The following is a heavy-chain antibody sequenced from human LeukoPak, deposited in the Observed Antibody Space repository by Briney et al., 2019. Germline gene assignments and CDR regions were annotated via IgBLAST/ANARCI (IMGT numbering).Heavy chain of an antibody. Sequence: ASVTVSCKASGYTFSSHDLNWVRQAPGHGLEWMGWLSTDNDDTGYAQKFQGRVTMTRDTSISTVYMELRSLTSDDTAVYYCARGGLAAETSGFDYWGQGTLVTVSA. J-gene: IGHJ4*02. D-gene: IGHD6-13*01. V-gene: IGHV1-8*01. CDR2: LSTDNDDT. CDR1: GYTFSSHD. CDR3: ARGGLAAETSGFDY.